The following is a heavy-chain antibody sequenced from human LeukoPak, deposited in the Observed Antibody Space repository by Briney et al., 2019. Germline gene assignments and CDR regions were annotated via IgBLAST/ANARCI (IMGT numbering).Heavy chain of an antibody. Sequence: SVKVSCKVSGGTFSSNAISWVRQAPGQGLEWMGGIIPIFGTANYAQKFQGRVTITADESTSTAYMELSSLRFEDTAVYYCAREGVGATKRGAFDYWGQGTLVTVSS. CDR2: IIPIFGTA. CDR3: AREGVGATKRGAFDY. J-gene: IGHJ4*02. D-gene: IGHD1-26*01. V-gene: IGHV1-69*13. CDR1: GGTFSSNA.